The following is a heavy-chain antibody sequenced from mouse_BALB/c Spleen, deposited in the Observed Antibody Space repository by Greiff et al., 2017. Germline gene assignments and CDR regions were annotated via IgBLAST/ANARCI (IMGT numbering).Heavy chain of an antibody. J-gene: IGHJ3*01. CDR2: IWAGGST. D-gene: IGHD3-3*01. CDR1: GFSLTSYG. CDR3: ARDYRDAAWFAY. Sequence: VKLMESGPGLVAPSQSLSITCTVSGFSLTSYGVHWVRQPPGKGLEWLGVIWAGGSTNYNSALMSRLSISKDNSKSQVFLKMNSLQTDDTAMYYCARDYRDAAWFAYWGQGTLVTVSA. V-gene: IGHV2-9*02.